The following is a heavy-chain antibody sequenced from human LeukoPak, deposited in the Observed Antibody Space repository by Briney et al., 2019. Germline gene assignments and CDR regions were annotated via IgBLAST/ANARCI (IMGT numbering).Heavy chain of an antibody. CDR3: ARKIVGATSGFDY. Sequence: GGSLRLSCAASGFTFSSYAMSWVRQAPGKGLEWVSAISGSGGSTYYADSVKGRFTISRDNSKNTLYLQMNSLRAEDTAVYYCARKIVGATSGFDYWGQGTLVTVSS. CDR1: GFTFSSYA. J-gene: IGHJ4*02. D-gene: IGHD1-26*01. V-gene: IGHV3-23*01. CDR2: ISGSGGST.